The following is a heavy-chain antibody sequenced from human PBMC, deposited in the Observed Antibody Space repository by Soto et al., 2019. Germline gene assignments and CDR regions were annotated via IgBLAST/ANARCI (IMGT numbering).Heavy chain of an antibody. Sequence: SETLSLTCTVSGGSLDTYYWTWIRQPPGKGLEWIGYIYSSGSTNYNPSLKSRVTMAVDMSKNQFSLKLTSVTAADTAVYYCARARYNWNYWGQVALGTVSS. J-gene: IGHJ4*02. CDR1: GGSLDTYY. V-gene: IGHV4-59*01. CDR2: IYSSGST. D-gene: IGHD1-20*01. CDR3: ARARYNWNY.